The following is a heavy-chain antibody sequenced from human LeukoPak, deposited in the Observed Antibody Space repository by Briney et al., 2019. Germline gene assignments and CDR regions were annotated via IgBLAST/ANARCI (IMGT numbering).Heavy chain of an antibody. CDR2: ISAGGGST. CDR1: GFTVSSNY. J-gene: IGHJ4*02. V-gene: IGHV3-23*01. D-gene: IGHD6-13*01. CDR3: AKAESSSWTYYFDY. Sequence: PGGSLRLSCAASGFTVSSNYMNWVRQAPGKGLEWVSVISAGGGSTHYANSVKGRFTISRDNSKNMLYLQMNSLRAEDTAVYYCAKAESSSWTYYFDYWGQGTLVTVSS.